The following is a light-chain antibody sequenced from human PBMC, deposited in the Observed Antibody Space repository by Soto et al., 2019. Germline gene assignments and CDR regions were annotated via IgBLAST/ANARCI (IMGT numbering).Light chain of an antibody. CDR3: TSYTSSSSVL. CDR2: EVS. CDR1: SSDVGGYKY. Sequence: QSALTQPASVSGSLGQSITISCTGTSSDVGGYKYVSWYQQYPGKAPKLMIYEVSNRPSGVSNRFSGSKSGNTASLTISGLQADDEADYYCTSYTSSSSVLFGGGTKLTVL. J-gene: IGLJ2*01. V-gene: IGLV2-14*01.